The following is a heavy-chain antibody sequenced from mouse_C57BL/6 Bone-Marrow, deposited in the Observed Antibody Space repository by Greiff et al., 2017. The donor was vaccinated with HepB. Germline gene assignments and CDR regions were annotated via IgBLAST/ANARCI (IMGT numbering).Heavy chain of an antibody. CDR1: GYAFSSSW. V-gene: IGHV1-82*01. CDR3: ARLDYGSSYDWFAY. CDR2: IYPGDGDT. D-gene: IGHD1-1*01. J-gene: IGHJ3*01. Sequence: QVQLQQSGPELVKPGASVKISCKASGYAFSSSWMNGVKQRPGKGLEWIGRIYPGDGDTNYNGKFKGKATLTADKSSSTAYMQLSSLTSEDSAVYFCARLDYGSSYDWFAYWGQGTLVTVSA.